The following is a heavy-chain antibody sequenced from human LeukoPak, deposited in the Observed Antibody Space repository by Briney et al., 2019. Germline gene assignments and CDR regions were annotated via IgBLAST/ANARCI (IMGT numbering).Heavy chain of an antibody. CDR2: ISGYNGNT. CDR3: ARDTYRWLSVGNY. D-gene: IGHD3-22*01. CDR1: GYTFTRYG. V-gene: IGHV1-18*01. Sequence: ASVKVSCKASGYTFTRYGISWMRQAPGQGLEWMGWISGYNGNTNYAQKVQGRITMTTDSSTSTAFLELRSLRSDDTAVYYCARDTYRWLSVGNYWGQGTLVTVSS. J-gene: IGHJ4*02.